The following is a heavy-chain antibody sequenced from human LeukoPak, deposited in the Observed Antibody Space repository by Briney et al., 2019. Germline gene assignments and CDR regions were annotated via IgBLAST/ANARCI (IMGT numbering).Heavy chain of an antibody. J-gene: IGHJ6*03. CDR1: GYTFTGYY. Sequence: ASVKVSCKASGYTFTGYYMHWGRQAPGQGLEWMGWINPNSGGTNYAQKFQGRVTMTRDTSISTAYMELSRLRSDDTAVYYCARVYVAGFYYYYMDVWGKGTTVTVSS. CDR2: INPNSGGT. V-gene: IGHV1-2*02. CDR3: ARVYVAGFYYYYMDV. D-gene: IGHD5/OR15-5a*01.